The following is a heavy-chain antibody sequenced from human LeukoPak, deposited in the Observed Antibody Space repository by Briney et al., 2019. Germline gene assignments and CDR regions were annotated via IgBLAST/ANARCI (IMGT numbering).Heavy chain of an antibody. CDR2: ISSGSYI. D-gene: IGHD5-18*01. V-gene: IGHV3-69-1*01. CDR1: GFIVSKYD. J-gene: IGHJ4*02. CDR3: VREEGGRYTYGL. Sequence: PGGSLRLSCAACGFIVSKYDEQWVRLAQGEGLEGVSYISSGSYIYYSDSVKGRFNISRDDAKNSLFLQMNSLRDEDTAVYYCVREEGGRYTYGLWGQGTLVTVSS.